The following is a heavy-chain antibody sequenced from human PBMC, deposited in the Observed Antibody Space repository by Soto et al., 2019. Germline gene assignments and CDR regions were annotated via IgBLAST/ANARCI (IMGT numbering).Heavy chain of an antibody. Sequence: SETLSLNCAVYGGSFSGYYWSWIRQPPGKGLEWIGEINHSGSTNYNPSLKSRVTISVDTSKNQFSLKLSSVTAADTAVYYCAREGRITIFGVVYNWFDPWGQGTLVTVSS. V-gene: IGHV4-34*01. CDR1: GGSFSGYY. J-gene: IGHJ5*02. CDR2: INHSGST. CDR3: AREGRITIFGVVYNWFDP. D-gene: IGHD3-3*01.